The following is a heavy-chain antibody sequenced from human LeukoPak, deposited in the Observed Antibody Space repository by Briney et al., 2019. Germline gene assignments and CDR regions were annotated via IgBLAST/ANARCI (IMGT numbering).Heavy chain of an antibody. V-gene: IGHV4-38-2*02. Sequence: SSETLSLTCTVSGYSISSGYYWGWIRQPPGKGLEWIGSIYHSGSTYYNPSLKSRVTISVDTSKNQFSLKLSSVTAADTAVYYCARALRWLQWGYFDYWGQGTLVAVSS. J-gene: IGHJ4*02. CDR1: GYSISSGYY. D-gene: IGHD5-24*01. CDR2: IYHSGST. CDR3: ARALRWLQWGYFDY.